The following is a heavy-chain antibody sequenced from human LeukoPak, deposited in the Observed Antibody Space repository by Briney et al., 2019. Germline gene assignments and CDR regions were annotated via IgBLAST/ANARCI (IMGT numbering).Heavy chain of an antibody. Sequence: ASVKVSCKASGGTFSSYAISWVRQAPGQGLEWMGWISAYNGNTNYAQKLQGRVTLTTDTSTSTAYMELRSLRSDDTAVYYCARDLRGGAGPTGDYWGQGTLVTVSS. CDR2: ISAYNGNT. CDR1: GGTFSSYA. J-gene: IGHJ4*02. CDR3: ARDLRGGAGPTGDY. D-gene: IGHD1-1*01. V-gene: IGHV1-18*01.